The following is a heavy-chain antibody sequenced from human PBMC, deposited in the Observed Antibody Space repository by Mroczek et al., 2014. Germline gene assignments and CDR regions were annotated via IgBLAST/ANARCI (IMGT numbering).Heavy chain of an antibody. J-gene: IGHJ4*02. D-gene: IGHD3-22*01. CDR1: GYTFTGYY. CDR2: INPNSGGT. V-gene: IGHV1-2*02. CDR3: ARGNLGGYIVVVSALGF. Sequence: QVQLVESGAEVKKPGASVKVSCKASGYTFTGYYMHWVRQAPGQGLEWMGWINPNSGGTNYAQKFQGRVTMTRDTSISTAYMELSRLRSDDTAVYYCARGNLGGYIVVVSALGFWGQGTLVTVSS.